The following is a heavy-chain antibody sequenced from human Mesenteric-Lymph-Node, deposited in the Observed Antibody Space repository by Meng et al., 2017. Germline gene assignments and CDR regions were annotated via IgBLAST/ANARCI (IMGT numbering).Heavy chain of an antibody. CDR3: ATKDDP. Sequence: QVRLVESGGGVVQPGGSLRLSCAASGFIFSTLGMHWVRQAPGKGLEWVAAVTKDGSDTYYADSVKGRFTISRDNSKNTLYLQMNSLRGEDTAVYYCATKDDPWGQGTLVTVSS. CDR1: GFIFSTLG. J-gene: IGHJ5*02. CDR2: VTKDGSDT. V-gene: IGHV3-30*04.